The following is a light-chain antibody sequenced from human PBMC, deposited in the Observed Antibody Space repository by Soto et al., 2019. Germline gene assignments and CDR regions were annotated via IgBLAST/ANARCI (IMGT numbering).Light chain of an antibody. J-gene: IGKJ5*01. CDR3: QQYGSSPPIT. CDR1: RSVSGSY. Sequence: EIVLTQSPGTLSLSPGESATLSCRASRSVSGSYLAWYQQKPGQALRLLIYDASSRATGIPDRFSGSGSGTDFTLTISRLEPEDFALYSCQQYGSSPPITFGQGTRLEIK. CDR2: DAS. V-gene: IGKV3-20*01.